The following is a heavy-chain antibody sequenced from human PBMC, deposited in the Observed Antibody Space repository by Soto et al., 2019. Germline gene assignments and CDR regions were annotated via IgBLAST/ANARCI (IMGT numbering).Heavy chain of an antibody. D-gene: IGHD2-21*02. CDR1: GFTLRNYE. Sequence: EVQLVETGGGSVQPGGSLRLSCAASGFTLRNYEMNWVRQAPGKGLEGISKISGSNNNIYYADSVRGRFTISRDNAKNSLYLQMNSLRAEDTAIYYCASERLCGADCYFFDNWGQGTQVTVSS. CDR3: ASERLCGADCYFFDN. V-gene: IGHV3-48*03. CDR2: ISGSNNNI. J-gene: IGHJ4*02.